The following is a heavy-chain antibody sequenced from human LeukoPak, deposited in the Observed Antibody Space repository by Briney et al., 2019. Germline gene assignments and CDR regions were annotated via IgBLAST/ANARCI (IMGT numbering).Heavy chain of an antibody. CDR1: GGSFSGYY. D-gene: IGHD3-10*01. CDR2: INHSGST. V-gene: IGHV4-34*01. J-gene: IGHJ4*02. Sequence: SETLSLTCAVYGGSFSGYYWSWIRQPPGKGLEWIGEINHSGSTNYNPSLKSRVTISVDTSKNQFSLKLSSVTAADTAVYYCASGPFYGSGSYYNRPYYLDYWGQGTLVTVSS. CDR3: ASGPFYGSGSYYNRPYYLDY.